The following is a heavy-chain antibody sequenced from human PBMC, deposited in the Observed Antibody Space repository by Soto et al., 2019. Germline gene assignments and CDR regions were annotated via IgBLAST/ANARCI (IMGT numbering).Heavy chain of an antibody. D-gene: IGHD3-9*01. Sequence: LSLTCTISGGSISVYYWSWIRQSPGQGLEWIGYIYDSGSPYYNPSLKTRVTISADTSKNQISLKLTSATAADTAVYFCARGVGSSPPRYWGRGTLVTVSS. J-gene: IGHJ4*02. V-gene: IGHV4-59*01. CDR1: GGSISVYY. CDR2: IYDSGSP. CDR3: ARGVGSSPPRY.